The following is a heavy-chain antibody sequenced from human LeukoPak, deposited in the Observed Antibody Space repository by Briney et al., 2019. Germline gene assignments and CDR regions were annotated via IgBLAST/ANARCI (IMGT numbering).Heavy chain of an antibody. CDR2: IFYSGNT. Sequence: PSETLSLTCTVSGGFISSSSYYWGWIRQPPGKGLEWIGSIFYSGNTYYNPSLKSRVTISVDTSKNQFSLRLSSVTAADTAVYYCARVGDYNRSGYFLHYWGQGTLVTVSS. CDR1: GGFISSSSYY. J-gene: IGHJ4*02. V-gene: IGHV4-39*01. CDR3: ARVGDYNRSGYFLHY. D-gene: IGHD3-22*01.